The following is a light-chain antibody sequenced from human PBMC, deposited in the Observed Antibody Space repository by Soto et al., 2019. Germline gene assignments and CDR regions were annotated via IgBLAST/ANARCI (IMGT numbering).Light chain of an antibody. CDR1: QSVLYIPTNKNY. J-gene: IGKJ4*01. V-gene: IGKV4-1*01. CDR3: QQYYSSPRLG. Sequence: DIVMTQSPDSLAVSVGERSTITYTSSQSVLYIPTNKNYVAWYQQKPGQPPKLLLYWASTRESGVPDRFSGSGSGTYFTLTISSLQAEDVAFYYCQQYYSSPRLGFGGGTKVDIK. CDR2: WAS.